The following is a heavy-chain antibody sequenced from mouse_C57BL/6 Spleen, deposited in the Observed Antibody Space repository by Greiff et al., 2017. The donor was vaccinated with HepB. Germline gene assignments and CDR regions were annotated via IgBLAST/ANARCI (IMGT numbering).Heavy chain of an antibody. CDR3: AKGFNYYGSSPFAY. CDR2: ISSGSSTI. CDR1: GFTFSDYG. Sequence: EVHLVESGGGLVKPGGSLKLSCAASGFTFSDYGMHWVRQAPEKGLEWVAYISSGSSTIYYADTVKGRFTISRDNAKNTLFLQMTSLRSEDTAMYYCAKGFNYYGSSPFAYWGQGTLVTVSA. V-gene: IGHV5-17*01. J-gene: IGHJ3*01. D-gene: IGHD1-1*01.